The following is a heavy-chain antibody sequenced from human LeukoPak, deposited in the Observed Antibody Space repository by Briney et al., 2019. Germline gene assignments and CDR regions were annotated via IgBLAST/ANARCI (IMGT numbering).Heavy chain of an antibody. J-gene: IGHJ4*01. CDR1: GFTFSGHY. V-gene: IGHV3-72*01. Sequence: PAGTLRLSCAASGFTFSGHYMDWVRQAPGKGLEWVGHMRNTVNGYTTEYAASVRGRFTISRDDSANSLYLQMNSLKTEDMAVYYCAPGFDGGKYGTDVDYWGQGTLVTVSS. CDR2: MRNTVNGYTT. CDR3: APGFDGGKYGTDVDY. D-gene: IGHD4-23*01.